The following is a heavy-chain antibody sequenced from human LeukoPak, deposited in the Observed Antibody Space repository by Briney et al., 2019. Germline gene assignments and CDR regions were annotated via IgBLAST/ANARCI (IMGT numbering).Heavy chain of an antibody. Sequence: SQTLSLTCTVSGGSISSGSYYWSWIRQPAGKGLEWIGRIYTSGSTNYNPSLKSRVTISVDTSKNRFSLKLSSVTAADTAVYYCAREIVSVDYWGQGTLVTVSP. CDR3: AREIVSVDY. CDR1: GGSISSGSYY. J-gene: IGHJ4*02. D-gene: IGHD3-16*02. V-gene: IGHV4-61*02. CDR2: IYTSGST.